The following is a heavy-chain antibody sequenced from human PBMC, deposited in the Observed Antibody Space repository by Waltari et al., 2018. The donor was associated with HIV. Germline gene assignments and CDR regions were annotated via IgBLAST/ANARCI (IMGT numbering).Heavy chain of an antibody. CDR1: GFTLNSDW. Sequence: EVQLVESGGGLLKPGGCLRLSCAASGFTLNSDWMSWLRQAPGKGLEWVGRIKAKGEDGATDYAADVKDRSTISRDDSINTVYLQMNSLKIEDTAVYYCTSEEDYGSGSHFDYWGQGTLVTVSS. CDR2: IKAKGEDGAT. J-gene: IGHJ4*02. V-gene: IGHV3-15*01. CDR3: TSEEDYGSGSHFDY. D-gene: IGHD3-10*01.